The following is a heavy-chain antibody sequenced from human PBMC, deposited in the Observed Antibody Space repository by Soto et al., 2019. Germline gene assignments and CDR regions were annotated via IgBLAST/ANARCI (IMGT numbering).Heavy chain of an antibody. Sequence: PSETLSLTCTVSGGSVSSGSYYWSWIRQPPGKGLEWIGYIYYSGSTNYNPSLKSRVTISVDTSKNQFSLKLSSVTAADTAVYYCTVNGYSYGLDYWGQGTLVTVSS. CDR1: GGSVSSGSYY. CDR2: IYYSGST. J-gene: IGHJ4*02. D-gene: IGHD5-18*01. V-gene: IGHV4-61*01. CDR3: TVNGYSYGLDY.